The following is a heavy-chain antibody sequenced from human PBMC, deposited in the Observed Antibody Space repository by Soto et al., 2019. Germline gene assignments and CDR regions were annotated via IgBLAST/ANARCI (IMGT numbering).Heavy chain of an antibody. CDR1: GFTFRDFD. D-gene: IGHD2-15*01. Sequence: GGSLRLSCEASGFTFRDFDIYWVRQAAGEGLECVSGIGTLHDTYYAASVQGRFTISRDNARGSVYLQMNSLTADDTALYFCARRRSKDFTSTPPPSFDPWGQGTLVTVSS. V-gene: IGHV3-13*01. CDR3: ARRRSKDFTSTPPPSFDP. CDR2: IGTLHDT. J-gene: IGHJ5*02.